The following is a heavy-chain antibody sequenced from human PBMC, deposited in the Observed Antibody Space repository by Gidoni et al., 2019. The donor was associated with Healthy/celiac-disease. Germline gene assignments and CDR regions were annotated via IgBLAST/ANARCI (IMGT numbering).Heavy chain of an antibody. V-gene: IGHV3-23*01. Sequence: SRDKSKNTLYLQMNSLRAEDTAVYYCAKATIFGVVIIASFDYWGQGTLVTVSS. D-gene: IGHD3-3*01. J-gene: IGHJ4*02. CDR3: AKATIFGVVIIASFDY.